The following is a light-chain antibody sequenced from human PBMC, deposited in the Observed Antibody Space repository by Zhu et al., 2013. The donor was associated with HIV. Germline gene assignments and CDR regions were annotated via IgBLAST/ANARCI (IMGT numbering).Light chain of an antibody. J-gene: IGKJ2*01. CDR3: QQYETIPYT. Sequence: EIVLTQSPGTLSLSPGERATLSCRASQSVSDSFLAWFQQKAGQTPRLLIYGASSRAADTPDRFRGSGSGSDFTLTITRLQPEDFAVYYCQQYETIPYTFGQGTKVEIK. CDR1: QSVSDSF. V-gene: IGKV3-20*01. CDR2: GAS.